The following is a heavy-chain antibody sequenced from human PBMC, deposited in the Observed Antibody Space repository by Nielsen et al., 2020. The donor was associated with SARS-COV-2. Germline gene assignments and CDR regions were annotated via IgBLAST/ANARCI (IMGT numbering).Heavy chain of an antibody. CDR2: IYFSGRT. V-gene: IGHV4-39*01. Sequence: SETLSLTCTVSGDSISSSSSFWAWIRQPPGKGLQWIGNIYFSGRTSYNPSLKSRVTISLQTSRNQFSLKLTSVTAADTAVYYCATTPSSVTAYAVGYWGQGTPVTVSS. CDR3: ATTPSSVTAYAVGY. CDR1: GDSISSSSSF. J-gene: IGHJ4*02. D-gene: IGHD2-21*02.